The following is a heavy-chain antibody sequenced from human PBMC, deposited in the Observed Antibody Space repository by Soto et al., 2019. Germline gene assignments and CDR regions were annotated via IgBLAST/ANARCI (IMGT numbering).Heavy chain of an antibody. D-gene: IGHD5-18*01. J-gene: IGHJ4*02. CDR3: AKATGIQLWFRYYFDY. Sequence: GGSLRLSCAASGFTFSSYGMHWVRQAPGKGLEWVAVISYDGSNKYYADSVKGRFTISRDNSKNTLYLQMNSLRAEDTAVYYCAKATGIQLWFRYYFDYWGQGTLVTVSS. V-gene: IGHV3-30*18. CDR1: GFTFSSYG. CDR2: ISYDGSNK.